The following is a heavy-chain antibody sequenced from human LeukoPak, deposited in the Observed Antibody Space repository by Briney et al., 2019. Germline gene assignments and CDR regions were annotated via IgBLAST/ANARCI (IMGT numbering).Heavy chain of an antibody. CDR3: AKDNWVAWYYDFWSGYSEDY. Sequence: PGGSLRLSCAASGFTFSSYAMSWVRQAPGKGLEWVSATSGSGGSTYYADSVKGRFTISRDNSRNTLYLQMNSLRAEDTAVYYCAKDNWVAWYYDFWSGYSEDYWGQGTLVTVSS. CDR1: GFTFSSYA. CDR2: TSGSGGST. V-gene: IGHV3-23*01. J-gene: IGHJ4*02. D-gene: IGHD3-3*01.